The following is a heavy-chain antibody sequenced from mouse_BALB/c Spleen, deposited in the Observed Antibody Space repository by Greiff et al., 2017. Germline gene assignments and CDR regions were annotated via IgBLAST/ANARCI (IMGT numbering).Heavy chain of an antibody. CDR3: ARRGSWFAY. CDR1: GYTFSSYW. Sequence: VQLQQSGAELMKPGASVKISCKATGYTFSSYWIEWVKQRPGHGLEWIGEILPGSGSTNYNEKFKGKATFTADTSSNTAYMQLSSLTSEDSAVYYCARRGSWFAYWGQGTLVTVS. V-gene: IGHV1-9*01. CDR2: ILPGSGST. J-gene: IGHJ3*01.